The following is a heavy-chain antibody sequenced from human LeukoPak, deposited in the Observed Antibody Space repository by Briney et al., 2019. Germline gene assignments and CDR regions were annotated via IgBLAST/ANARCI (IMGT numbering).Heavy chain of an antibody. CDR2: INHSGST. CDR1: GGSFSGYY. Sequence: SETLSLTCAVFGGSFSGYYWSWIRQHPGKGLEWIGEINHSGSTSYNPSLKSRVTISVDTSKNQFSLKLSSVTAADTAVYYCARLIVGATDFDYWGQGTLVSVSS. V-gene: IGHV4-34*01. CDR3: ARLIVGATDFDY. J-gene: IGHJ4*02. D-gene: IGHD1-26*01.